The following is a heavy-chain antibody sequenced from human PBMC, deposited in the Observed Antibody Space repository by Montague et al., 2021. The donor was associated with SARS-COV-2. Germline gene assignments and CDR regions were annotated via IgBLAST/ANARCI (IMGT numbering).Heavy chain of an antibody. V-gene: IGHV2-70*13. J-gene: IGHJ3*02. CDR3: ARMVRDSSGYDAFDI. D-gene: IGHD3-22*01. CDR1: GFSLTTSGML. CDR2: IDWDDDK. Sequence: PALVKPTQTLTLTCTLSGFSLTTSGMLVSWIRQPPGKALEWLALIDWDDDKYYSTSLKTRLAISKDTSKDQVVLAMTDMDPVDTATSYCARMVRDSSGYDAFDIWGQGTMVTVSS.